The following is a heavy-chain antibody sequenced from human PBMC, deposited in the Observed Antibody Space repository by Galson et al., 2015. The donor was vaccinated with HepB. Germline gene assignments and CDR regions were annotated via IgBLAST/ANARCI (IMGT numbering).Heavy chain of an antibody. V-gene: IGHV1-18*04. CDR3: AREPNYYDSGRGWFDP. D-gene: IGHD3-10*01. Sequence: SVKVSCKASGYTFTTYGISWVRQAPGQGLEWVGWINPDNGNTNYEQKLQGRVSMTTDTSTSTAYMELRSLRSDDTAVYYCAREPNYYDSGRGWFDPWGQGTLVTVSS. CDR2: INPDNGNT. CDR1: GYTFTTYG. J-gene: IGHJ5*02.